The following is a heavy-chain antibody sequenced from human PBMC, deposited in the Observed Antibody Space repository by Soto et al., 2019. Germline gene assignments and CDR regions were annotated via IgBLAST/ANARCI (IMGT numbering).Heavy chain of an antibody. CDR2: IRNKANNYAT. Sequence: GGSLRLSCEASGFTFSGSAMHWVRQTSGRGLEWVGRIRNKANNYATGYAASVKGRFTISRDDSKNTAYLQMNSLKSEDTAVYYCTKFCSSASCHEGEENFQHWGQGTLVTVSS. CDR3: TKFCSSASCHEGEENFQH. CDR1: GFTFSGSA. J-gene: IGHJ1*01. V-gene: IGHV3-73*01. D-gene: IGHD2-2*01.